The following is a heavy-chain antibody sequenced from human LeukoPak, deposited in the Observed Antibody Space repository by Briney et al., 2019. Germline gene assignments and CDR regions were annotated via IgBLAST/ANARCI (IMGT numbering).Heavy chain of an antibody. V-gene: IGHV3-23*01. Sequence: GGSLRLSCEASGFTFSTFAMIWVRQPPGKGLEWVSSIFPSGGEIHYADSVRGRFTISRDNSKGTLSLQMNSLRAEDTAIYYCATYRQVLLPFESWGQGTLVTVSS. CDR1: GFTFSTFA. CDR3: ATYRQVLLPFES. CDR2: IFPSGGEI. D-gene: IGHD2-8*02. J-gene: IGHJ4*02.